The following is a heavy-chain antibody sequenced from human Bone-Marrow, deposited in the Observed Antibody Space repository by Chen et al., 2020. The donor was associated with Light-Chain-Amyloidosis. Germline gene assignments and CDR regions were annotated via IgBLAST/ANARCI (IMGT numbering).Heavy chain of an antibody. J-gene: IGHJ4*02. V-gene: IGHV3-9*01. D-gene: IGHD3-3*01. CDR2: ISWNSGSI. Sequence: VQPGRSLRLSCAASGFTFDDYALHWVRQAPGKGLEWVSGISWNSGSIGYADSVXXXXXXXXXXXXXXXXXXXXXXXXXXXALYYCAKGLYFWSGYFDYWGQGTLVTVSS. CDR1: GFTFDDYA. CDR3: AKGLYFWSGYFDY.